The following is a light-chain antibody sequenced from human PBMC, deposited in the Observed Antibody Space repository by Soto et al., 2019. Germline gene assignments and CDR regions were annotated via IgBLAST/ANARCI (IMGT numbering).Light chain of an antibody. CDR2: AAS. V-gene: IGKV3-15*01. Sequence: EVVMTQSPATLSVSPGERATLSCRASQSVRSNFAWYQQKPGQPPRLLIYAASTRVTTIPARFSGSEFGTEFTLTISSLQSEDFAVYYCQQYNNWPITFGQGTRLEIK. CDR1: QSVRSN. J-gene: IGKJ5*01. CDR3: QQYNNWPIT.